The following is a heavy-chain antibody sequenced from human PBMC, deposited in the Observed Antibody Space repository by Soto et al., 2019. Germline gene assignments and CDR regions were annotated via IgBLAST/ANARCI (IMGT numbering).Heavy chain of an antibody. Sequence: SETLSLTCAVYCGSFSGYYWSWIRQPPGKGLEWIGEINHSGSTNYNPSLKSRVTISVDTSKNQFSLKLSSVTAADTAVYYCARGRGYDILTGYYYYYYYGMDVWGQGTTVTSP. CDR1: CGSFSGYY. V-gene: IGHV4-34*01. CDR2: INHSGST. J-gene: IGHJ6*02. CDR3: ARGRGYDILTGYYYYYYYGMDV. D-gene: IGHD3-9*01.